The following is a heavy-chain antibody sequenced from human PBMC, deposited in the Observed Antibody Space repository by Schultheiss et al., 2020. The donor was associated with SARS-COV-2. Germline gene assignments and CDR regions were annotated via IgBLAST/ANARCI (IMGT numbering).Heavy chain of an antibody. Sequence: GGSLRLSCTASDFTLGDYAVTWFRQAPGQGLEWVGFIRSKVYGGTTEYAASVQGRFTISRDDPKNIAYIQMNSLKTEDTAVYYCARDSPHYGDYEGLDYWGQGTPVTVSS. CDR2: IRSKVYGGTT. V-gene: IGHV3-49*03. D-gene: IGHD4-17*01. CDR1: DFTLGDYA. J-gene: IGHJ4*02. CDR3: ARDSPHYGDYEGLDY.